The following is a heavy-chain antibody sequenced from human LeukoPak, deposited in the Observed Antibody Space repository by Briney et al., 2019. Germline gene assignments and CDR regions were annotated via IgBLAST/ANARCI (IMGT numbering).Heavy chain of an antibody. CDR2: IKEDGSEK. V-gene: IGHV3-7*01. D-gene: IGHD3-10*01. Sequence: GGSLRLSCAASGFTLSSYWMSWVRQAPGKGLEWVANIKEDGSEKYYVDSVKGRFTISRDNAKNSLFLHMNSLTAEDTAMYYCARDWVAGVPFDAFDIWGQGTMVSVSS. CDR3: ARDWVAGVPFDAFDI. CDR1: GFTLSSYW. J-gene: IGHJ3*02.